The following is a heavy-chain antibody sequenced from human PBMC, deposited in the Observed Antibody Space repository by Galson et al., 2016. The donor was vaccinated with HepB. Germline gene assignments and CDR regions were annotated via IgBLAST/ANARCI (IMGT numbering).Heavy chain of an antibody. J-gene: IGHJ6*02. D-gene: IGHD3-16*01. CDR3: AREGVGQVGMDV. V-gene: IGHV3-23*01. CDR1: GFTFNNYA. Sequence: SLRLSCAASGFTFNNYAMSWVRQAPGKGLEWVSAISGGGGSTYYANSVQGRFTISRDNSKNTLYLQMNSLRAEDRAVYYCAREGVGQVGMDVWGQGTTVTVSS. CDR2: ISGGGGST.